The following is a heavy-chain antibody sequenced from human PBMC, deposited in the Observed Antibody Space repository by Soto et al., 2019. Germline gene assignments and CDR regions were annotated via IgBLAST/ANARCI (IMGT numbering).Heavy chain of an antibody. Sequence: GGSLRLSCAASGFTFSTYGMHWVRQAPGKGLEWVAVISYDGSNKYYADSVKGRFTISRDNSKNTLYLQMNSLRAEDTAVYYCARDYDFWSGYLDYWGQGTLVTVSS. D-gene: IGHD3-3*01. CDR3: ARDYDFWSGYLDY. CDR1: GFTFSTYG. J-gene: IGHJ4*02. V-gene: IGHV3-30*03. CDR2: ISYDGSNK.